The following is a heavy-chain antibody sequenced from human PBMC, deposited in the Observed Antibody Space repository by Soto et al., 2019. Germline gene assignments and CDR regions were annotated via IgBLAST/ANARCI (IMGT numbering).Heavy chain of an antibody. CDR1: GYTFTSYG. J-gene: IGHJ4*02. D-gene: IGHD2-21*01. V-gene: IGHV1-18*01. CDR2: ISPNSGAT. Sequence: QVQLVQSEGELRQPGASVTVSCRASGYTFTSYGIIWVRQAPGQGLEWRGYISPNSGATTYAQNLQGRLTLTTDTSTSTAYMELRSLSSDDTAIYYCVREMWTRIGPQNFFDYWGLGALVTVSS. CDR3: VREMWTRIGPQNFFDY.